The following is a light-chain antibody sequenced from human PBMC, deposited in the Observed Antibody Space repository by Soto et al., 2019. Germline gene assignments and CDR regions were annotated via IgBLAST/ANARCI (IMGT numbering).Light chain of an antibody. CDR2: AAS. Sequence: DIQMTQSPSSLSASVGDRVTITCRASQSISTYLNWYQQKPGKAPKFLIYAASSLHSGVPSRFSGSGSGTDFTLTISSLQPEDFVTHYCQQSYSTPYTFGQGTKLEIK. CDR1: QSISTY. J-gene: IGKJ2*01. CDR3: QQSYSTPYT. V-gene: IGKV1-39*01.